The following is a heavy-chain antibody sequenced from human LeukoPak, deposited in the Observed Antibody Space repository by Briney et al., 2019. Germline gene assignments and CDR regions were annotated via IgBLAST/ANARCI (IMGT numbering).Heavy chain of an antibody. CDR2: INPNSGGT. Sequence: GASVKVSCKASGYTFTGYYMHWVRQAPGQGLEWMGWINPNSGGTNYAQKFQGRVTMTRDTSTSTAYMELRSLRSDDTAVYYCARGYDIWTGSSNFDYWGQGTLVTVSS. V-gene: IGHV1-2*02. CDR3: ARGYDIWTGSSNFDY. D-gene: IGHD3-9*01. J-gene: IGHJ4*02. CDR1: GYTFTGYY.